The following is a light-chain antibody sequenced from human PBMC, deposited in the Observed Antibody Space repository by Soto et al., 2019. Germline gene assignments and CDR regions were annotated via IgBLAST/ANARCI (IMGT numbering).Light chain of an antibody. CDR3: QPYNNWPLT. Sequence: EIVLTQSPATLSLSPGERATLSCRASQSVSIYLAWYQQKPGQAPRLLIYDASNRATGIPAKFSGSGSGTDFTLTISSLEPEDSAVYYCQPYNNWPLTFGGGTKVEIK. CDR1: QSVSIY. J-gene: IGKJ4*01. V-gene: IGKV3-11*01. CDR2: DAS.